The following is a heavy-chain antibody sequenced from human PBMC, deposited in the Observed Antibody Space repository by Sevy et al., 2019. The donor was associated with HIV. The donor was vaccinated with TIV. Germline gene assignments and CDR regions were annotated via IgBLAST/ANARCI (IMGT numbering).Heavy chain of an antibody. CDR2: ISGSGVST. J-gene: IGHJ6*02. CDR3: AKVGGYSYYYGMDV. CDR1: GFSFSSYA. Sequence: GGSLRLSCAASGFSFSSYAMSWVRQAPGKGLEWVSGISGSGVSTYYADSVKGRFTISRDNSKNTLYLQMNSLRAEDTAVYYCAKVGGYSYYYGMDVWGLGTTVTVSS. D-gene: IGHD3-16*01. V-gene: IGHV3-23*01.